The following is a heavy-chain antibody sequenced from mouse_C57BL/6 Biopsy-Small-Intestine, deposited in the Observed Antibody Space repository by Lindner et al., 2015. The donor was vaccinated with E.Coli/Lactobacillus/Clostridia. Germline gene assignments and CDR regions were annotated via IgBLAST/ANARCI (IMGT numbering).Heavy chain of an antibody. V-gene: IGHV1-19*01. CDR2: INPYNGGT. CDR1: GYTFTDYY. J-gene: IGHJ3*01. D-gene: IGHD3-2*02. CDR3: ARDEEPAQATFAY. Sequence: VQLQESGPVLVKPGASVKMSCKASGYTFTDYYMNWVKQSHGKSLEWIGVINPYNGGTSYNQKFKGKATLTVDKSSSTAYMELNSLTSEDSAVYYCARDEEPAQATFAYWGQGTLVTVSA.